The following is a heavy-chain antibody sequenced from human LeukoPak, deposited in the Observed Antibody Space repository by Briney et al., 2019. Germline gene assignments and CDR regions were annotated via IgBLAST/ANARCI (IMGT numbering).Heavy chain of an antibody. V-gene: IGHV4-61*02. CDR2: VFTSEST. CDR1: GGSVSSGGYY. CDR3: ARDSGYYSDSSGYTAYLDY. J-gene: IGHJ4*02. D-gene: IGHD3-22*01. Sequence: SQTLSLTCTVSGGSVSSGGYYWSWIRQSAGKGLEWIGRVFTSESTNYNPSLESRVTISVDTSNNQFSLKLSSVTAADTAVYYCARDSGYYSDSSGYTAYLDYWGQGILVTVSS.